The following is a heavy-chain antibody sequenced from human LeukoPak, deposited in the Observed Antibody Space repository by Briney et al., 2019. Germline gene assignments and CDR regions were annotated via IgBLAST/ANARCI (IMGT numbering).Heavy chain of an antibody. Sequence: GGSLRLSSAAYGLTFSSSWMYWVRQAPGKGMDWVANIKQDGSEEYYVDSVKGRFTISRDNAKNSLYLQMNSLRAEDTAVYYWARDLGIAVAGTLDYWGQGTLVTVSS. D-gene: IGHD6-19*01. CDR3: ARDLGIAVAGTLDY. CDR1: GLTFSSSW. V-gene: IGHV3-7*01. CDR2: IKQDGSEE. J-gene: IGHJ4*02.